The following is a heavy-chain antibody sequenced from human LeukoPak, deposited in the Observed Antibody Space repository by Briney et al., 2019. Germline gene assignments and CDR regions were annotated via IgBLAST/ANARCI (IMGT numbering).Heavy chain of an antibody. V-gene: IGHV3-21*01. CDR2: ISSSSSYI. CDR3: AKEREDTVMDLDY. CDR1: GFTFSSYS. D-gene: IGHD5-18*01. Sequence: GGSLRLSCAASGFTFSSYSMNWVRQAPGKGLEWVSSISSSSSYIYYADSVKGRFTISRDNAKNSLYLQMNSLRADDTAMFYCAKEREDTVMDLDYWGQGTLVTVSS. J-gene: IGHJ4*02.